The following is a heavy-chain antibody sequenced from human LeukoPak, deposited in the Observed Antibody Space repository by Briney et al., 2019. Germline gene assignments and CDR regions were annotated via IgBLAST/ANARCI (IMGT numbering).Heavy chain of an antibody. CDR3: AKDRDDYGDDC. Sequence: GGSLRLSCEASGFTFNNFGMHWIRQAPGKVLEWVALVRSGGTDKYYADSVEGRFTISGDNSKNMVYLQMNSLRVEDTAVYYCAKDRDDYGDDCWGQGILVTVST. V-gene: IGHV3-30*02. D-gene: IGHD4-17*01. J-gene: IGHJ4*02. CDR2: VRSGGTDK. CDR1: GFTFNNFG.